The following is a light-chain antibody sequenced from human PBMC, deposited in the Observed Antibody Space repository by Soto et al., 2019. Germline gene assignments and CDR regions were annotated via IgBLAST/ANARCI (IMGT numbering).Light chain of an antibody. Sequence: EIVMTQSPATLSLSPGERATLSCRASQSVSSYLAWYQQKPGQAPRLLIYDASNRATGIPARFSGSGSGTDFNLTISILEPEDVAVYYYQQRSNWPPEWTFGQGTKVEIK. V-gene: IGKV3-11*01. CDR2: DAS. CDR1: QSVSSY. J-gene: IGKJ1*01. CDR3: QQRSNWPPEWT.